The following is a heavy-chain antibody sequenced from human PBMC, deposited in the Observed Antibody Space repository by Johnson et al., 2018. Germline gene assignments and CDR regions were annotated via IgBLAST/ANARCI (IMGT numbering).Heavy chain of an antibody. CDR3: AKAGPSYGSGDSNWFDP. Sequence: QLVQSGGGLVKPGGSLRLSCVASGFTFSSYSMTWVRQAPGKGLEWVSSLSRSNSYGYYADSVKGRFTISRDNSKNTLYLEMSSLRTDDTAVYYCAKAGPSYGSGDSNWFDPWGQGTLVTVSS. CDR1: GFTFSSYS. V-gene: IGHV3-21*01. J-gene: IGHJ5*02. D-gene: IGHD3-10*01. CDR2: LSRSNSYG.